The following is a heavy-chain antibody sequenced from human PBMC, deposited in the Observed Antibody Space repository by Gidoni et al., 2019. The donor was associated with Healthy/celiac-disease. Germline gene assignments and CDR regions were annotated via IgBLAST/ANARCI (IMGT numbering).Heavy chain of an antibody. CDR3: ARGSEEMATIDYFDY. D-gene: IGHD5-12*01. J-gene: IGHJ4*02. CDR1: GFTFSSYE. V-gene: IGHV3-48*03. Sequence: EVQLVESGGGLVQPGGSLRLSCPASGFTFSSYEMNWVRQAQGKGLEWVSDISSIGSTLYYADSVKGRFTISRDNAKNSLYLQMNRLRAEDTAVYYCARGSEEMATIDYFDYWGQGTLVTVSS. CDR2: ISSIGSTL.